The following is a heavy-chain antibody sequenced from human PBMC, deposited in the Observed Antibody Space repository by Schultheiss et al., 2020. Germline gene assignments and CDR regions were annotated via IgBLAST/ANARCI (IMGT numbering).Heavy chain of an antibody. CDR1: GFTFSSYS. V-gene: IGHV3-21*01. J-gene: IGHJ4*02. CDR3: ARDSRSVAVPFDY. CDR2: ISSSSSYI. D-gene: IGHD2-15*01. Sequence: GGCLRLSCAASGFTFSSYSMNWVRQAPGKGLEWVSSISSSSSYIYYADSVKGRFTISRDNAKNSLYLQMNSLRAEDTAVYYCARDSRSVAVPFDYWGQGTLVNVSS.